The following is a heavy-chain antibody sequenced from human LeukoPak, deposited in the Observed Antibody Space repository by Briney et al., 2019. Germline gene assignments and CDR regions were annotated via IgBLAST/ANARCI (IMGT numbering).Heavy chain of an antibody. CDR2: IRSSDGST. V-gene: IGHV3-23*01. J-gene: IGHJ4*02. CDR3: AKDVYGDYGGLDY. CDR1: GFPFSTYA. Sequence: GGALRLCCSASGFPFSTYAIGRVRQARGKGVGGVSSIRSSDGSTYCADSVKGRFAISRDNSKNTLYLQMNSLRAEDTAVYYCAKDVYGDYGGLDYWGQGTLVTVSS. D-gene: IGHD4-17*01.